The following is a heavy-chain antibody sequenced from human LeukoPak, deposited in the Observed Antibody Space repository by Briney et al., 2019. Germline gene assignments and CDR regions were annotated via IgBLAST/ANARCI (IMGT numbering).Heavy chain of an antibody. D-gene: IGHD2-2*02. CDR3: ARDGLSYTNPNNWFDP. J-gene: IGHJ5*02. Sequence: ASVKVSCKASGYPFTSYYINWVRQAPGQGLEWMGWINSYNGDTNYAQNLQGRVTMTTDTSTDTAYMELRSLRSDDTAVYYCARDGLSYTNPNNWFDPWGQGTLVTVFS. CDR1: GYPFTSYY. CDR2: INSYNGDT. V-gene: IGHV1-18*01.